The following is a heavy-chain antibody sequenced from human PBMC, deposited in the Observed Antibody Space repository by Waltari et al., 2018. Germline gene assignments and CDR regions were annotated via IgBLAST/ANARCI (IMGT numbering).Heavy chain of an antibody. V-gene: IGHV4-59*11. CDR1: GGSISSHY. CDR2: IYYSGST. Sequence: QVQLQESGPGLVKPSETLSLTCTVSGGSISSHYWSWIRQPPGKGLEWIGYIYYSGSTNYNPSLKSRVTISVDTSKNQFSLKLSSVTAADTAVYYCARESDSGSYFDYWGQGTLVTVSS. D-gene: IGHD1-26*01. CDR3: ARESDSGSYFDY. J-gene: IGHJ4*02.